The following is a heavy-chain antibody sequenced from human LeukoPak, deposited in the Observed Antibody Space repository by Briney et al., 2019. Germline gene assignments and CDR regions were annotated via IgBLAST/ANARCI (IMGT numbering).Heavy chain of an antibody. D-gene: IGHD6-6*01. J-gene: IGHJ4*02. CDR1: GFTFSNAW. CDR2: IKSKTDGGTT. CDR3: TTDPTVRRYMQLVAFLGY. V-gene: IGHV3-15*01. Sequence: GGSLRLSCAASGFTFSNAWMSWVRQAPGKGLEWVGRIKSKTDGGTTDYAAPVKGRFTISRDDSKNTLYLQMNSLKTEDTAVYYCTTDPTVRRYMQLVAFLGYWGQGTLVTVSS.